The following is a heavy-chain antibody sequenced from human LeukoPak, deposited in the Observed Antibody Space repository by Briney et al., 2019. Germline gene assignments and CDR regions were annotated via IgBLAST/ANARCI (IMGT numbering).Heavy chain of an antibody. CDR1: GFMFADYG. Sequence: GGSLRLSCAASGFMFADYGMSWVRHAPGKGLEWISGISWNGGRTGYADSAKGLFTISRDNAKTTLRIQMNSMRTEDEAMSHYGSTYDHSNYPPYWSEGRLVSVSS. CDR3: GSTYDHSNYPPY. D-gene: IGHD4-11*01. J-gene: IGHJ4*02. V-gene: IGHV3-20*01. CDR2: ISWNGGRT.